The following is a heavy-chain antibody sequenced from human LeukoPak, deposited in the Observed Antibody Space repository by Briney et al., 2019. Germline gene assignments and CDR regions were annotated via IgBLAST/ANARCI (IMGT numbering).Heavy chain of an antibody. CDR2: ISAYNGNT. CDR1: GGTFSSYA. J-gene: IGHJ4*02. V-gene: IGHV1-18*01. Sequence: ASVKVSCKASGGTFSSYAISWVRQAPGQGLEWMGWISAYNGNTNYAQKLQGRVTMTTDTSTSIAYMELRSLRSDDTAVYYCASLDSSGYYYGYWGQGTLVTVSS. CDR3: ASLDSSGYYYGY. D-gene: IGHD3-22*01.